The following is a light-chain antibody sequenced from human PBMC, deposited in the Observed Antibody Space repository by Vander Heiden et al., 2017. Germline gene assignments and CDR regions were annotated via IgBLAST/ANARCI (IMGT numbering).Light chain of an antibody. CDR1: QSFSSRY. V-gene: IGKV3-20*01. Sequence: EMVLPQSPGTLSLSPGERGTPSSRASQSFSSRYLAWDQEKPGQAPRLLIYGASSRATGMPDRVSGSWFGTSFTLTISRVGPEDFAGYFCQPYGNSPETFGQGNKVE. CDR2: GAS. CDR3: QPYGNSPET. J-gene: IGKJ1*01.